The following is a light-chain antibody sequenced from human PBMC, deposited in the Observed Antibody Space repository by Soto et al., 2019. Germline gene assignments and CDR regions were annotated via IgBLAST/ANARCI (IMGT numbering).Light chain of an antibody. CDR2: QTS. V-gene: IGKV1-5*03. J-gene: IGKJ4*01. CDR1: QSIRSW. CDR3: QQYHDFLT. Sequence: DIQMTQSPSTLSASVGDRVTITCRASQSIRSWLAWYQQRPGEAPKLLISQTSTLQSGVPSRFSGSGSGTEFTLTISSLQPDDSATYFCQQYHDFLTFGGGTKVEIE.